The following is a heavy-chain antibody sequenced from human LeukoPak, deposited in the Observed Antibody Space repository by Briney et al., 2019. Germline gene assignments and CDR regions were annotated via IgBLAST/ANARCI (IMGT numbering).Heavy chain of an antibody. J-gene: IGHJ4*02. CDR1: GFTFSTYW. CDR3: ARKGGYYGDYFDS. D-gene: IGHD4-17*01. Sequence: GGSLRLSCAASGFTFSTYWMTWVRQAPGKGLEWVAIIKPDGSEKYYVDSVKGRFTISRDNARNSLYLQMNSLRAEDTAVYYCARKGGYYGDYFDSWGQGTLVTVSS. CDR2: IKPDGSEK. V-gene: IGHV3-7*03.